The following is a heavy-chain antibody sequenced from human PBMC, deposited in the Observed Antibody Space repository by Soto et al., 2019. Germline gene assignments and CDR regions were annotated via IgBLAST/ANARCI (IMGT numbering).Heavy chain of an antibody. CDR2: IYYTGNS. CDR3: ARADYGGTYYYYYGMDV. CDR1: NGSITSNGHY. V-gene: IGHV4-31*03. Sequence: SETLSLTCSVSNGSITSNGHYWTWIRQRPGKGLEWIAYIYYTGNSYYNPSLKSRLSVSVDTSKNQFSLNLRSVTAADTAVYYCARADYGGTYYYYYGMDVWGQGTTVTVSS. D-gene: IGHD4-17*01. J-gene: IGHJ6*02.